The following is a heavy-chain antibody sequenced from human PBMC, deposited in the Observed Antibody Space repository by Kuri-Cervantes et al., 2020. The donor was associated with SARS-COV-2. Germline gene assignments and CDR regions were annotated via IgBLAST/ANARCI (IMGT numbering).Heavy chain of an antibody. J-gene: IGHJ4*02. CDR1: GYSISSGCY. V-gene: IGHV4-38-2*01. CDR3: TTLIDY. CDR2: IYHSGST. Sequence: SETLSLTCAVSGYSISSGCYWGWIRQPPGKGLEWIGSIYHSGSTYYNPSLKSRVTISVDTSKNQFSLKLSSVTAADTAVYYCTTLIDYWGQGALVTVSS.